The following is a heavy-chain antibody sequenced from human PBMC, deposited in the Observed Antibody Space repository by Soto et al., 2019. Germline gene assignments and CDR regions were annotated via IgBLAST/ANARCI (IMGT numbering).Heavy chain of an antibody. CDR3: ARRKPLGGSGSYYFDY. CDR2: INAGNGNT. V-gene: IGHV1-3*01. D-gene: IGHD3-10*01. CDR1: GYTFTSYA. J-gene: IGHJ4*02. Sequence: ASVKVSCKASGYTFTSYAMHWVRQAPGQRLEWMGWINAGNGNTKYSQKFQGRVTITRDTSASTAYMELSSLRSEDTAVYYCARRKPLGGSGSYYFDYWGQGTLVTVSS.